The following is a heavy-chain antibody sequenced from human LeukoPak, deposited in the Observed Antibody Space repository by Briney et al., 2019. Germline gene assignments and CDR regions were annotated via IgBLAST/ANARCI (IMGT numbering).Heavy chain of an antibody. CDR2: IYYSGST. CDR1: GGSISTSFYY. J-gene: IGHJ4*02. Sequence: SETLSLTCTVSGGSISTSFYYWGWIRQTPGKGLEWIGTIYYSGSTHHNPSLKSRVTISVDTSKNQFSLKLSSVTAADTAVYYCARHRSSTSSDYWGQGTLVTVSS. D-gene: IGHD2-2*01. CDR3: ARHRSSTSSDY. V-gene: IGHV4-39*01.